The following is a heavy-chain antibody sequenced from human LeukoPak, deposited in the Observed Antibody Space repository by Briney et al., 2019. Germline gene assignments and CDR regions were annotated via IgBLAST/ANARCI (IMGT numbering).Heavy chain of an antibody. CDR3: ARETPAQLNDAFDI. J-gene: IGHJ3*02. Sequence: SETLSLTCTVSGGSISSYYWSWIRRPAGKGLEWIGRIYTSGSTNYNPSLKSRVTMSVDTSKNQFSLKQSSVTAVDTAVYYCARETPAQLNDAFDIWGQGTMVTVSS. D-gene: IGHD1-1*01. CDR1: GGSISSYY. V-gene: IGHV4-4*07. CDR2: IYTSGST.